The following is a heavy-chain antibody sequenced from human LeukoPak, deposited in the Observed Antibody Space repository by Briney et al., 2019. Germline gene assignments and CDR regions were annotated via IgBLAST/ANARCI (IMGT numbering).Heavy chain of an antibody. V-gene: IGHV3-64*01. J-gene: IGHJ6*03. CDR1: GFTFTNHA. CDR2: ISGNGGST. CDR3: ARAGVVRYVAWLINYYMDV. Sequence: GGSLRLSCAASGFTFTNHAMQRVRQAPGKGLEYVSAISGNGGSTYYANSVKGRFTISRDNSKNTVYLQMGSLRPEDMAVYYCARAGVVRYVAWLINYYMDVWGKGTTVTVSS. D-gene: IGHD3-9*01.